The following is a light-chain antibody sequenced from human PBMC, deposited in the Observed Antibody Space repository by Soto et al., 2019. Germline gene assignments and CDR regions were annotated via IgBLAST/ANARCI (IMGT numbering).Light chain of an antibody. Sequence: EIVLTQSPGTLSLSPGERDTLCCRASQSVSSSYLAWYQQKPGQAPRPLIYGASNRDTGIQDRFSGSGSGTELTLTIRRLEPEDFAVYYCQQYGSSGTFGQGTKVDIK. CDR3: QQYGSSGT. CDR1: QSVSSSY. CDR2: GAS. V-gene: IGKV3-20*01. J-gene: IGKJ1*01.